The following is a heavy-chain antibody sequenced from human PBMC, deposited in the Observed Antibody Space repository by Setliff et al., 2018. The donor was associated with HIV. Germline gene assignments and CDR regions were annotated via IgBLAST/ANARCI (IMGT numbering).Heavy chain of an antibody. CDR3: VKDRGSGSFAFDI. Sequence: LRLSRVASGFTISVYNMHWVRQIPGKGLEWVAFIAFDGSNKYYIDSRKGRFTISRDNPKKTVYLQINSLRVEDTAVYYCVKDRGSGSFAFDIWGQGTMVTVSS. D-gene: IGHD1-26*01. J-gene: IGHJ3*02. CDR2: IAFDGSNK. V-gene: IGHV3-30*02. CDR1: GFTISVYN.